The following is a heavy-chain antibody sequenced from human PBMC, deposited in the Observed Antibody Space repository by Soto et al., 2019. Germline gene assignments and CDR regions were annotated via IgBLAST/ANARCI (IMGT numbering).Heavy chain of an antibody. CDR2: ISSSSYI. D-gene: IGHD3-22*01. CDR3: ARDRITMIVVEIYGMDV. CDR1: GFTFSSYS. Sequence: GGSLRLSCAASGFTFSSYSMNWFRQAPGKGLEWVSSISSSSYIYYADSVKGRFTISRDNAKNSLYLQMNSLRAEDTAVYYCARDRITMIVVEIYGMDVWGQGTTVTVSS. V-gene: IGHV3-21*01. J-gene: IGHJ6*02.